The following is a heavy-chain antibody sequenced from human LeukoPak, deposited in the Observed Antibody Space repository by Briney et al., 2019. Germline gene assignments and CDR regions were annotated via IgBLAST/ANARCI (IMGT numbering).Heavy chain of an antibody. D-gene: IGHD2/OR15-2a*01. J-gene: IGHJ4*02. V-gene: IGHV1-18*01. CDR2: INAYNGNT. CDR1: GYTFTSYG. CDR3: ARAGSTPTSDY. Sequence: ASVKVSCKASGYTFTSYGISWVRQAPGQGLEWMGWINAYNGNTNYAQKLQGRVTMTAVTSTSTAYSELGSERADDTAVYYSARAGSTPTSDYWGQGTLVTVSS.